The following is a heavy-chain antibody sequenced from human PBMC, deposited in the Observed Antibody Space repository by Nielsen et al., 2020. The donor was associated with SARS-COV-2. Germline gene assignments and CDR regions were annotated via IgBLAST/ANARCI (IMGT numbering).Heavy chain of an antibody. D-gene: IGHD3-10*01. Sequence: GESLKISCPASVFTFGDYAMSWFSQAPGKGLEWVGFIRSKAYGGTTEYAASVKGRFTISRDDSKSIAYLQMNSLKTEDTAVYYCTRDVLLWLGERDYWGQGTLVTVSS. CDR1: VFTFGDYA. V-gene: IGHV3-49*03. CDR3: TRDVLLWLGERDY. J-gene: IGHJ4*02. CDR2: IRSKAYGGTT.